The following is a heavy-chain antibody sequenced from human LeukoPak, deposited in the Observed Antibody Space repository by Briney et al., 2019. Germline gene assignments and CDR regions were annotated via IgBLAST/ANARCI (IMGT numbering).Heavy chain of an antibody. J-gene: IGHJ4*02. D-gene: IGHD3-10*01. CDR2: IYPGDSDT. V-gene: IGHV5-51*01. Sequence: GESLKISCKGSGYSFTSYWIGWVRQMPGKGLEWMGIIYPGDSDTRYSPFFQGQVTISADKSISTAYLQWSSLKASDTAMYYCARLGGSGSYYNLYFDYWGQGTLVTVSS. CDR1: GYSFTSYW. CDR3: ARLGGSGSYYNLYFDY.